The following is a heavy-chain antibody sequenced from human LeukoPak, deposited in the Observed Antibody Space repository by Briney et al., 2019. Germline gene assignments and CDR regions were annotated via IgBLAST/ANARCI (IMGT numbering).Heavy chain of an antibody. CDR2: ITSTGSTI. CDR1: GFTFSDFY. Sequence: GGSLRLSCAASGFTFSDFYMSWIRQAPGKGLQWVSFITSTGSTIHYADSVKGRFTISRDNSKNTLYLQMNSLRAEDTAVYYCVLRFAALGYFDYWGQGNLVTVSS. J-gene: IGHJ4*02. D-gene: IGHD2-21*01. V-gene: IGHV3-11*04. CDR3: VLRFAALGYFDY.